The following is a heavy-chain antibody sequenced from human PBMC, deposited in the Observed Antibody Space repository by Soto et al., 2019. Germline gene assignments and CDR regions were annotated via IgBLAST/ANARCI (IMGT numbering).Heavy chain of an antibody. Sequence: QVQLQESGPGLVKPSGTLSLTCAVSGGSISRSNWWSLVRQLPGKGLEWIGEIYHSGTTKYNPTLKRRVTISVNKSKNQFSLKLSSVTGAGKAVYYWARVPLQVRGRMDVWGQGTTVTVSS. CDR1: GGSISRSNW. D-gene: IGHD3-10*01. CDR2: IYHSGTT. CDR3: ARVPLQVRGRMDV. J-gene: IGHJ6*02. V-gene: IGHV4-4*02.